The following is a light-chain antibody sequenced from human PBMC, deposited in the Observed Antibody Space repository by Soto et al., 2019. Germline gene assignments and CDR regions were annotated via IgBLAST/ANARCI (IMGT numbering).Light chain of an antibody. CDR1: SSNIGSGYD. V-gene: IGLV1-40*01. CDR2: ANN. CDR3: QSYDSSLTV. Sequence: QSVLTQPPSVSGAPVQRVTISCSGSSSNIGSGYDVHWYQQLPGKAPKLLIYANNNRPSGVPDRFSGSKSVTSASLAIAGLHAEDEADYYCQSYDSSLTVVGTGTTLTVL. J-gene: IGLJ1*01.